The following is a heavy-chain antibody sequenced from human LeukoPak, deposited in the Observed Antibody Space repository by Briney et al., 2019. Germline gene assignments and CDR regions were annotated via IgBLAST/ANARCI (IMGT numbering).Heavy chain of an antibody. CDR2: ISSSGSTI. Sequence: GGSLRLSCAASGFTFSSYEMNWVRQAPGKGLEWVSYISSSGSTIYYADSVKGRFTISRDNAKNSLYLQMNSLRAEDTAVYYCARESVGMVRGSYYYYMDVWGKGTTVTVSS. D-gene: IGHD3-10*01. V-gene: IGHV3-48*03. CDR1: GFTFSSYE. J-gene: IGHJ6*03. CDR3: ARESVGMVRGSYYYYMDV.